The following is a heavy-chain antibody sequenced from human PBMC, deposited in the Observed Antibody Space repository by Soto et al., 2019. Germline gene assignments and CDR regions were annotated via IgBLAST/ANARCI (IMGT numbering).Heavy chain of an antibody. CDR3: ARGRTPVDY. CDR2: ISAYNGNT. V-gene: IGHV1-18*01. J-gene: IGHJ4*02. CDR1: GYTFTNFG. Sequence: QVQLVQSGAEVKKPGASVKVSCKASGYTFTNFGISWVRQAPGQGLEWLGWISAYNGNTNYAQKFQGRVTIPTDPSTSIAYMEVRRLRFDDTAVYFCARGRTPVDYWGQATLVCVSS. D-gene: IGHD3-10*01.